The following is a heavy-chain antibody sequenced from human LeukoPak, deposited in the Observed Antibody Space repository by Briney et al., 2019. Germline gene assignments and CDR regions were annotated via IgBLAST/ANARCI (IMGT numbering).Heavy chain of an antibody. CDR3: ARDSIAAAPLDY. D-gene: IGHD6-13*01. J-gene: IGHJ4*02. Sequence: GGSLRLSCAASGFTGSNNYVSWVRQAPGKGLEWVAVISYDGSNKYYADSVKGRFTISRDNSKNTLYLQMNSLRAEDTAVYYCARDSIAAAPLDYWGQGTLVTVSS. CDR2: ISYDGSNK. CDR1: GFTGSNNY. V-gene: IGHV3-30-3*01.